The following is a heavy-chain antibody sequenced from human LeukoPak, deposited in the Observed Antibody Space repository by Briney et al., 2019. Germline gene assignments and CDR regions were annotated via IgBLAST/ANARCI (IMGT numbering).Heavy chain of an antibody. Sequence: GGSLRLSCAASGFTFSNAWMSWVRQAPGKGLGWVGRIKSKTDGGTTDYAAPVKGRFTISRDDSKNTLYLQMNSLKTEDTAVYYCAKDFGIYSYGLYPFDYWGQGTLVTVSS. V-gene: IGHV3-15*01. D-gene: IGHD5-18*01. CDR1: GFTFSNAW. CDR2: IKSKTDGGTT. J-gene: IGHJ4*02. CDR3: AKDFGIYSYGLYPFDY.